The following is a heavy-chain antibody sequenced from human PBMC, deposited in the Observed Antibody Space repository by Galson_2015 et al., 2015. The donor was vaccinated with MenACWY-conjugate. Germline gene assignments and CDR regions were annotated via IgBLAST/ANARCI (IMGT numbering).Heavy chain of an antibody. J-gene: IGHJ4*02. V-gene: IGHV3-21*01. CDR1: GFIFSGYC. Sequence: SLRLSCEASGFIFSGYCMNWVRQAPGKGLEWVSSINRSSSYIYYADSVKGRFTISSDNARNTLYLQMKSLRAEDTAVYYCARSSVSFDSSGYYFVLGGQGTQVTVSS. D-gene: IGHD3-22*01. CDR3: ARSSVSFDSSGYYFVL. CDR2: INRSSSYI.